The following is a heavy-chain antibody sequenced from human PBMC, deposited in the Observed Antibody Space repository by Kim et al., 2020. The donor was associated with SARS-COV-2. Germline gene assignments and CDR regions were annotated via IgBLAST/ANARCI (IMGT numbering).Heavy chain of an antibody. V-gene: IGHV4-39*01. D-gene: IGHD3-10*01. Sequence: SETLSLTCTVSGASISTSSSYWGWIRQPPGKGLEWIGSIYYSGITYYNPSLKSRVTISLDTSKNQFSLKLSSVTAADTALYYCARHAERFGELFRSSWGQGTLVTVSS. J-gene: IGHJ5*02. CDR1: GASISTSSSY. CDR3: ARHAERFGELFRSS. CDR2: IYYSGIT.